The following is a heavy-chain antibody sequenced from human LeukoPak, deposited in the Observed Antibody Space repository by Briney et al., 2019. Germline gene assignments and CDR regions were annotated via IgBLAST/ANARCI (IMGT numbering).Heavy chain of an antibody. CDR2: ISYDGSNK. CDR3: ATDGQNIAARRGPLDY. V-gene: IGHV3-30*03. Sequence: PGRSLRLSCAASGFTFSSYGMHWVRQAPGKGLEWVAVISYDGSNKYYADSVKGRFTISRDNSKNTLYLQMKSLRAEDTAVYYCATDGQNIAARRGPLDYWGQGTLVTVSS. D-gene: IGHD6-6*01. CDR1: GFTFSSYG. J-gene: IGHJ4*02.